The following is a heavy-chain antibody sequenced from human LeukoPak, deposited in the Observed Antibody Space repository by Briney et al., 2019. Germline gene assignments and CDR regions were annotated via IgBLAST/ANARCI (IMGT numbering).Heavy chain of an antibody. Sequence: GRSLRLSCAASGFTFSSYAMHWVRQAPGKGLEWVAVITYDGSNKYYADSVKGRFTISRDNSKNTLSLQMKRPRAEGTAGYEGARDQYSRANYTETSVWGQGTLVTVSS. CDR2: ITYDGSNK. J-gene: IGHJ4*02. CDR3: ARDQYSRANYTETSV. D-gene: IGHD4-17*01. V-gene: IGHV3-30*01. CDR1: GFTFSSYA.